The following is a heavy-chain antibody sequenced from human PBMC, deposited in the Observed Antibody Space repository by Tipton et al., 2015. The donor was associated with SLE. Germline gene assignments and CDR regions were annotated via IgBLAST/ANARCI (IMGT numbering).Heavy chain of an antibody. J-gene: IGHJ4*02. CDR2: ISYVGSIK. D-gene: IGHD3-9*01. CDR3: ASGLLTDFDY. V-gene: IGHV3-30*04. CDR1: GFTFSTFA. Sequence: RSLRLSCAASGFTFSTFALHWVRQAPGKGLEWVALISYVGSIKYYADSVKGRFTISRDNSKNTLYLQMNSLRAEDTAVYYCASGLLTDFDYWGQGTLVTVSS.